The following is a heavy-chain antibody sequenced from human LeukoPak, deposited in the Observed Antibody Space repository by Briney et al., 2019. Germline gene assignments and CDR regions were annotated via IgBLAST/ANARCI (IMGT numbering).Heavy chain of an antibody. D-gene: IGHD3-3*01. J-gene: IGHJ3*02. V-gene: IGHV3-21*01. CDR3: ARMIFYDFWSGYYWGAFDI. CDR2: ISSSSSYI. CDR1: GFTFSSYS. Sequence: GGSLRLSCAASGFTFSSYSMNWVRQAPGKGLEWVSSISSSSSYIYYADSVKGRFTISRDNAKNSLYLQMNSLRAEDTAVYHCARMIFYDFWSGYYWGAFDIWGQGTMVTVSS.